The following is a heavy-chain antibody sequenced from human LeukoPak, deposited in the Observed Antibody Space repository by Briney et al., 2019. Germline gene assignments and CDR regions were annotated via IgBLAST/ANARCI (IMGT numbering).Heavy chain of an antibody. CDR1: GGPISSSNW. V-gene: IGHV4-4*02. CDR3: AGPVAAAGSDAFDI. CDR2: IYHSGST. Sequence: SETLSLTCAVSGGPISSSNWWSWVRQPLGKGLEWIGEIYHSGSTNYNPSLKSRVTISVDKSKNQFSLKLSSVTAADTAVYYCAGPVAAAGSDAFDIWGQGTMVTVSS. D-gene: IGHD6-13*01. J-gene: IGHJ3*02.